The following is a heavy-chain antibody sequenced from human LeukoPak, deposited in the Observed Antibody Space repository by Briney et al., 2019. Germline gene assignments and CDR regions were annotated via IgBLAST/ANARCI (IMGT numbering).Heavy chain of an antibody. J-gene: IGHJ4*02. D-gene: IGHD3-10*01. CDR1: GFTFSSFW. V-gene: IGHV3-74*01. Sequence: PGGSLRLSCAASGFTFSSFWMHWVRQAPGKGLVWVSRIKSDGSSTSYADSVKGRFTISRDNAKNTLYLQMNSLRAEDTAVYYCARDYYGSGSYWGQGTLVTVSP. CDR2: IKSDGSST. CDR3: ARDYYGSGSY.